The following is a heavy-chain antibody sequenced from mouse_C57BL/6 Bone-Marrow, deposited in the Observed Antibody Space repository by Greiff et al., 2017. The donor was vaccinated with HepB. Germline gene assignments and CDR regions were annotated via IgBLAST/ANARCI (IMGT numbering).Heavy chain of an antibody. CDR2: IYPGDGDT. J-gene: IGHJ3*01. Sequence: QVQLKQSGPELVKPGASVKISCKASGYAFSSSWMNWVKQRPGKGLEWIGRIYPGDGDTNYNGKFKGKATLTADKSSSTAYMQLSSLTSEDSAVYFCARNGSGPAWFAYWGQGTLVTVSA. D-gene: IGHD3-2*02. V-gene: IGHV1-82*01. CDR1: GYAFSSSW. CDR3: ARNGSGPAWFAY.